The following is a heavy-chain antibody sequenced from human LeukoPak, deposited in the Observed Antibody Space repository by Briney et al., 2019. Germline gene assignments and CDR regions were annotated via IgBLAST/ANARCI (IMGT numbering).Heavy chain of an antibody. V-gene: IGHV3-48*03. CDR2: ISSSGSTI. J-gene: IGHJ4*02. CDR3: ARVGRRIAAAGYFDY. CDR1: GFTFSSYE. D-gene: IGHD6-13*01. Sequence: PGGSLRLSCAASGFTFSSYEMNWVRQAPGKGLEWVSYISSSGSTIYYADSVKGRFTISRDNAKNSLYLQMNSLRAEDTAVYYCARVGRRIAAAGYFDYWGQGTLVNVSS.